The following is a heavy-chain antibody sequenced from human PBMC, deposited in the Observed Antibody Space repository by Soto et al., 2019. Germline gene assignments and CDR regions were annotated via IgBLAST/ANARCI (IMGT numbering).Heavy chain of an antibody. D-gene: IGHD2-2*01. CDR3: ARGVVPAATYNWFDP. CDR1: GYTFTSYG. Sequence: GASVKVSCKASGYTFTSYGISWVRQAPGQGLEWMGWISAYNGNTNYAQKLQGRVTMTTDTSTSTAYMELRSLRSDDTAVYYCARGVVPAATYNWFDPWGQGTLVTVSS. J-gene: IGHJ5*02. CDR2: ISAYNGNT. V-gene: IGHV1-18*04.